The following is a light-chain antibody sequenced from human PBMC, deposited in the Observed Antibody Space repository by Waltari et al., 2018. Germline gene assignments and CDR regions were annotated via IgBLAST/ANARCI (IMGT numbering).Light chain of an antibody. CDR1: QSVNSW. Sequence: DIQITDYPSTLSAAVGDRVASTCRASQSVNSWLSWYQQKPGKSPKFLIYKASILESGAPSRFSGSGSGTEFTLTSSNLQPDDFATYYCQQYNRYSTFGQGTKVALK. J-gene: IGKJ1*01. V-gene: IGKV1-5*03. CDR3: QQYNRYST. CDR2: KAS.